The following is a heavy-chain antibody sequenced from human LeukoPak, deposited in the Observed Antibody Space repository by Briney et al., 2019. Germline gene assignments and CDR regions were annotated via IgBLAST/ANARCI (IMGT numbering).Heavy chain of an antibody. D-gene: IGHD5-24*01. CDR1: GYTFTTYG. CDR3: ALLEMATDFDY. CDR2: ISAYNSNT. J-gene: IGHJ4*02. Sequence: ASVKVSCKASGYTFTTYGISWVRQAPGQGLEWMGWISAYNSNTNYAQKLQGRVTMTTDTSTSTAYMELRSLRSDDTAVYYCALLEMATDFDYWGQGTLVTVSS. V-gene: IGHV1-18*01.